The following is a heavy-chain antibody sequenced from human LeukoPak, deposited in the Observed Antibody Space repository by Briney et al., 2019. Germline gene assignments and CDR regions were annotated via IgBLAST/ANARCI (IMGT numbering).Heavy chain of an antibody. V-gene: IGHV3-23*01. J-gene: IGHJ4*02. CDR3: AKDLPMGRGY. CDR1: GFTFSSYA. D-gene: IGHD3-10*01. CDR2: ISNSGGST. Sequence: GGSLRLSCAASGFTFSSYAMSWVRQAPGKGLEWVSTISNSGGSTYFADSVKGRVTISRDNSKNTPYLQMNSLRADDTAVYYCAKDLPMGRGYWGQGTLVTVSS.